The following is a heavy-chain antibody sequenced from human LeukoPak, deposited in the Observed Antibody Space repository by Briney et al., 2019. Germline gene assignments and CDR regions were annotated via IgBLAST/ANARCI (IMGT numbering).Heavy chain of an antibody. D-gene: IGHD3-10*01. V-gene: IGHV4-61*02. CDR1: GGSISSGSYY. J-gene: IGHJ3*02. CDR3: ARDGVLWFGASDAFDI. CDR2: IYTSGST. Sequence: SQTLSLTCTVSGGSISSGSYYWSWIRQPAGKVLEWIGRIYTSGSTNYNPSLKSRVTISVDTSKNQFSLKLSSVTAADTAVYYCARDGVLWFGASDAFDIWGQGTMVTVSS.